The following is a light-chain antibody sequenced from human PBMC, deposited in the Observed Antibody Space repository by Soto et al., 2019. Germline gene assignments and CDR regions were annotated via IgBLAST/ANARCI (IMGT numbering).Light chain of an antibody. V-gene: IGKV3D-15*01. CDR2: DAS. Sequence: IVMTQSPATLSVSPGERATLTCRASPSVSSKLAWYQQKPGQAPRLLIYDASSRATGIPDRFSGGGAGTDFTLTISRLEPEDFAVYYCQQYTGPPTTFGQGTRLEIK. CDR3: QQYTGPPTT. J-gene: IGKJ5*01. CDR1: PSVSSK.